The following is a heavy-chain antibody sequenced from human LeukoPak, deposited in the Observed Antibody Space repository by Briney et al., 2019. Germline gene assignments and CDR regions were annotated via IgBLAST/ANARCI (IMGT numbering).Heavy chain of an antibody. V-gene: IGHV3-15*01. D-gene: IGHD3-3*01. CDR1: GFTFSNAW. Sequence: RSLRLSCAASGFTFSNAWMSWVRQAPGKGLEWVGRIKSKTDGGTTDYASPVKCRFTNSRDDSKNTLYLQMNSLKTEYTAVYYCTTSDVWSGYYTSDYWGQGTLVTVSS. J-gene: IGHJ4*02. CDR3: TTSDVWSGYYTSDY. CDR2: IKSKTDGGTT.